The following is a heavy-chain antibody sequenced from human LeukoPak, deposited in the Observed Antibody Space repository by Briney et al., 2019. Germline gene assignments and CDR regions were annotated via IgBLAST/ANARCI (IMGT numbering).Heavy chain of an antibody. J-gene: IGHJ6*02. Sequence: ASVKVSCKASGYTFTSYYMHWVRQAPGQGLEWMGIINPSGGSTSYAQKFHGRVTMTRDTSTSTVYMELSSLRSEDTAVYYCARDTTDYYDSSGYYLAYYYYYGMDVWGQGTTVTVSS. V-gene: IGHV1-46*01. CDR1: GYTFTSYY. CDR3: ARDTTDYYDSSGYYLAYYYYYGMDV. CDR2: INPSGGST. D-gene: IGHD3-22*01.